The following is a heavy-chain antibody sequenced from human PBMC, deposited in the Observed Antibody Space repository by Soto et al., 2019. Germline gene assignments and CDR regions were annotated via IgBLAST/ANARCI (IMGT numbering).Heavy chain of an antibody. CDR1: GGSISSSSYY. V-gene: IGHV4-39*01. Sequence: SETLSLTCTVSGGSISSSSYYWGWIRQPPGKGLEWIGSIFYSGSTYYNPSLKSRVTISVDMSKNQFSLKLTSVTAADTAVYYCACIFSGGYSYGFDYYGLDVWGQGTTVTVSS. J-gene: IGHJ6*02. D-gene: IGHD5-18*01. CDR2: IFYSGST. CDR3: ACIFSGGYSYGFDYYGLDV.